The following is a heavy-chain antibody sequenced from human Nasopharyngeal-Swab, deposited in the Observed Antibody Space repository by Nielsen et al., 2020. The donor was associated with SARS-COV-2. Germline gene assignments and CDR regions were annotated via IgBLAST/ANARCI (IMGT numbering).Heavy chain of an antibody. CDR3: AKTKGCSGGSCYGLDY. D-gene: IGHD2-15*01. CDR2: ISSSGGRT. J-gene: IGHJ4*02. CDR1: GFSFISSA. Sequence: GVSLTLCCAASGFSFISSAMSRVHYAPGLRLEGVLTISSSGGRTYYADSVKGRFTISRYNSKNTLYLQMSSLRAVDKAVYYCAKTKGCSGGSCYGLDYWGQGTLVTVSS. V-gene: IGHV3-23*01.